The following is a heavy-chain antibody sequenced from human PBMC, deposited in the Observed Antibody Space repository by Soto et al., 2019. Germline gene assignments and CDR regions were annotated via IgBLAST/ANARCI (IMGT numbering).Heavy chain of an antibody. CDR1: GFTFSSYS. Sequence: EVQLVESGGGLVKPGGSLRLSCAASGFTFSSYSMNWVRQAPGKGLEWVSSISSSSSYIYYADSVKGRFTISRDNAKKSLYLQMNGLRAEDTAVYCGGRAGIAARADYWGQGTLVTVSS. D-gene: IGHD6-6*01. V-gene: IGHV3-21*01. CDR3: GRAGIAARADY. CDR2: ISSSSSYI. J-gene: IGHJ4*02.